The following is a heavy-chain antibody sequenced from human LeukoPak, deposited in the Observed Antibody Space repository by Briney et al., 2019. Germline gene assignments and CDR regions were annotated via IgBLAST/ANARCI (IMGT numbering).Heavy chain of an antibody. Sequence: SETLSLTCAVYGGSFSGYYWSWIRQPPGKGLEWIGYIYYSGSTKYNPSLKSRVTISVDTSKKQFSLKLSSVTAADTAVYYCARTRRVYSGYDYYFDHWGQGTLVTVSS. CDR2: IYYSGST. V-gene: IGHV4-59*01. D-gene: IGHD5-12*01. CDR3: ARTRRVYSGYDYYFDH. J-gene: IGHJ4*02. CDR1: GGSFSGYY.